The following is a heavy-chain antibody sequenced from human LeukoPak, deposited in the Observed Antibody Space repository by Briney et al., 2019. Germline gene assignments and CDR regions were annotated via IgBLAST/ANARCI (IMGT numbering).Heavy chain of an antibody. J-gene: IGHJ5*02. CDR1: GGSISSYY. D-gene: IGHD6-19*01. CDR3: AREDSGWYSDTNWFDP. CDR2: IYYSGST. V-gene: IGHV4-59*01. Sequence: PSETLSLTCTVSGGSISSYYWSWIRQPPGKGLEWIGYIYYSGSTNYNPSLKSRVTISVDTSKNQSSLKLSSVTAADTAVYYCAREDSGWYSDTNWFDPWGQGTLVTVSS.